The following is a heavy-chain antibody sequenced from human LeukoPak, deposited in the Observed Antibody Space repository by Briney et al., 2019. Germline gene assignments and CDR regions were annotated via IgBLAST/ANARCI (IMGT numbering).Heavy chain of an antibody. CDR3: AKTIAVASSHFDY. Sequence: GGSLRLSCAASGFTFSSYAMSWVRQAXXXXXXXVSAISGSGGSTYYADSVKGRFTISRDNSKNTLYLQMNSLRAEDTAVYYCAKTIAVASSHFDYWGQGTLVTVSS. J-gene: IGHJ4*02. CDR1: GFTFSSYA. V-gene: IGHV3-23*01. D-gene: IGHD6-19*01. CDR2: ISGSGGST.